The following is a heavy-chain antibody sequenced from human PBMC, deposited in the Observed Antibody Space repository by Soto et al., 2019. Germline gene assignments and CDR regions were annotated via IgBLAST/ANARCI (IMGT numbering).Heavy chain of an antibody. CDR3: ARVKSSPPYYYDYGMDV. V-gene: IGHV1-18*01. CDR2: ISAYNGNT. D-gene: IGHD2-2*01. Sequence: QVQLVQSGAEVKKPGASVKVSCKASGYTFTSYGISWVLQAPGQGLEWMGWISAYNGNTNYAQKLPGRVTMTTDTSTSTAYMELRSLRSDDTAAYYCARVKSSPPYYYDYGMDVWGQGTTVTVSS. CDR1: GYTFTSYG. J-gene: IGHJ6*02.